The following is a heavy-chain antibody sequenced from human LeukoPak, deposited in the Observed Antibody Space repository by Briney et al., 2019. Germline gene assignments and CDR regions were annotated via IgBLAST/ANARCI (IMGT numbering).Heavy chain of an antibody. Sequence: PSETLSLTCSVSGDSITSSNYYWGWIRQPPGKGLEWIGSLFYRGNTFYNPSLKSRVTMSVDTSKSQFSLKLKSVTAADTAVYYCAREPTKVPATNLFDSWGPGTLVTVSS. D-gene: IGHD2-2*01. CDR2: LFYRGNT. CDR1: GDSITSSNYY. CDR3: AREPTKVPATNLFDS. V-gene: IGHV4-39*07. J-gene: IGHJ4*02.